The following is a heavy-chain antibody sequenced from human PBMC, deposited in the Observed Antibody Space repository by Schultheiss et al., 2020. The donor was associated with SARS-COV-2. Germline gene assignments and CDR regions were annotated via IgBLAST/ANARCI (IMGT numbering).Heavy chain of an antibody. D-gene: IGHD3-10*01. J-gene: IGHJ3*02. CDR3: ARPSYYYGSGSPNAFDI. V-gene: IGHV5-10-1*01. Sequence: GESLKISCKGSGYRFTNYWISWVRQMPGKGLDWMGRIDPSDSYTNNSPSFQGHVTISADKSISTAYLQWSSLKASDTAMYYCARPSYYYGSGSPNAFDIWGQGTMVTVSS. CDR1: GYRFTNYW. CDR2: IDPSDSYT.